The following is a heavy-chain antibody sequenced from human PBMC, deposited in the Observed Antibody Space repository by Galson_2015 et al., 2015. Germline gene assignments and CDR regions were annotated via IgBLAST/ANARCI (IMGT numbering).Heavy chain of an antibody. V-gene: IGHV5-51*03. J-gene: IGHJ6*02. CDR2: IYPADSDT. CDR3: ARLPDYFYDMDV. Sequence: QSGAEVKKPGESLKISCKGSGYSFPSYRIGWVRQMPGKGLECMGIIYPADSDTRYSPSFQGQVTITVDKSISTAYLQWSSLKASDTAMYYCARLPDYFYDMDVWGQGTTVTVSS. CDR1: GYSFPSYR.